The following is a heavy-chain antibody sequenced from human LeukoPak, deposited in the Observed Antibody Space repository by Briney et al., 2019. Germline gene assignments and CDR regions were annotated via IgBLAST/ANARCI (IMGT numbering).Heavy chain of an antibody. V-gene: IGHV4-34*01. D-gene: IGHD2-15*01. J-gene: IGHJ4*02. CDR1: GGSFSGYY. CDR3: ARARIEDIVVVVAPTPFDY. Sequence: PSETLSLTCAVYGGSFSGYYWSWIRQPPGKGLEWIGEINHSGSTNYNPSLKSRVTISVDTSKNQFSLKLSSVTAADTAVYYCARARIEDIVVVVAPTPFDYWGQGTLVTVSS. CDR2: INHSGST.